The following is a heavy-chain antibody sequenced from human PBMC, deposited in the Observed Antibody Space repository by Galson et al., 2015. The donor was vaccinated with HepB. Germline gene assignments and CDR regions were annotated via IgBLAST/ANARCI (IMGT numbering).Heavy chain of an antibody. J-gene: IGHJ1*01. CDR2: ISYDGSIK. CDR3: AKGGVPAETREYFNH. CDR1: GFIFSTFG. V-gene: IGHV3-30*18. D-gene: IGHD2-2*01. Sequence: SLRLSCAASGFIFSTFGMHWVRQAPGKGLEWVAVISYDGSIKYYGDSVQGRFIISRDNSKNTLYLQLDSLRGDDTAVYYCAKGGVPAETREYFNHWGQGTLVIVSA.